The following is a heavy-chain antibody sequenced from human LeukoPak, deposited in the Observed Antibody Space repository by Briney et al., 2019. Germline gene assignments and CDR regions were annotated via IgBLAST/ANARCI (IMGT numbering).Heavy chain of an antibody. V-gene: IGHV4-61*09. CDR2: IYTSGST. J-gene: IGHJ3*02. CDR3: ARGPGVGAFDI. CDR1: GGSISSGSYY. Sequence: PSETLSLTCTVSGGSISSGSYYWTWIRQPAGKGLEWIGHIYTSGSTKYNPSLKSRVTISIDTSKNQFSLKLSSVSAADTAVYYCARGPGVGAFDIWGQGTMVTVSS. D-gene: IGHD1-26*01.